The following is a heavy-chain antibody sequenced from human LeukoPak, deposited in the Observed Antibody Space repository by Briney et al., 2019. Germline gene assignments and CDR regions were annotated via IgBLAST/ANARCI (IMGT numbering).Heavy chain of an antibody. J-gene: IGHJ6*03. D-gene: IGHD5-12*01. Sequence: PGGSLRLSCAASEFTFSSYWMSWVRQAPGKGLEWVSAISGSGGSTYYADSVKGRFTISRDNSKNTLYLQMNSLRAEDTAVYYCAKALPGYSGYYYYYMDVWGKGTTVTVSS. CDR1: EFTFSSYW. V-gene: IGHV3-23*01. CDR3: AKALPGYSGYYYYYMDV. CDR2: ISGSGGST.